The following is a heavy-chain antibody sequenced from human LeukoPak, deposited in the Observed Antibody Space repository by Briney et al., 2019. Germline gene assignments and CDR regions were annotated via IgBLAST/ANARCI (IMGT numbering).Heavy chain of an antibody. V-gene: IGHV1-69*13. J-gene: IGHJ6*03. CDR3: ARGGYDLAADYYYMDV. Sequence: ASVKVSCKASGGTFSSYAISWVRQAPGQGLEWMGGIIPIFGTANYAQKFQGRVTITADESTSTAYMELSSLRSEDTAVYYCARGGYDLAADYYYMDVWGKGTTVPVSS. CDR1: GGTFSSYA. CDR2: IIPIFGTA. D-gene: IGHD5-12*01.